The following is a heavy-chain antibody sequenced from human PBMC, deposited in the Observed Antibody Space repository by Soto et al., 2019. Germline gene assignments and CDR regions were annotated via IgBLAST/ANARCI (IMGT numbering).Heavy chain of an antibody. CDR1: GYTLTELS. CDR2: FDPEDGET. Sequence: ASVKVSCKVSGYTLTELSMHWVRQAPGKGLEWMGGFDPEDGETIYAQKFQGRVTITADTSTGTAYMELSSLRSEDTAVYYCAASPPQWPGPDRPERALFDPWGQGTLVTVSS. D-gene: IGHD6-19*01. J-gene: IGHJ5*02. CDR3: AASPPQWPGPDRPERALFDP. V-gene: IGHV1-24*01.